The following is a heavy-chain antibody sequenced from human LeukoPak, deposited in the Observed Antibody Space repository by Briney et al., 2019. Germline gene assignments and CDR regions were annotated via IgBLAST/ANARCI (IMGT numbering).Heavy chain of an antibody. CDR3: ARHPPGSSSWYSWFDP. CDR2: IYPGDSDT. D-gene: IGHD6-13*01. CDR1: GYSFTSYW. V-gene: IGHV5-51*01. Sequence: GESLKISCKGPGYSFTSYWIGWVRQMPGKGLEWMGIIYPGDSDTRYSPSFQGQVTISADKSISTAYLQWSSLKASDTAMYYCARHPPGSSSWYSWFDPWGQGTLVTVSS. J-gene: IGHJ5*02.